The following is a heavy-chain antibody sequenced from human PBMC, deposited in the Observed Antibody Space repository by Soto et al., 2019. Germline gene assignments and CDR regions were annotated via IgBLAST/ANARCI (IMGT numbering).Heavy chain of an antibody. V-gene: IGHV5-51*01. J-gene: IGHJ4*02. Sequence: PGESLKISCKGSGYSFISFWIGWVRQMPGKGLEWMGIIYPSDSDTRYSPSFQGQVSISVDKSFRTAYPQWSSLKASDTAMYYCARLPSDSHSHFDYWGQGTLVTVSS. D-gene: IGHD3-22*01. CDR3: ARLPSDSHSHFDY. CDR2: IYPSDSDT. CDR1: GYSFISFW.